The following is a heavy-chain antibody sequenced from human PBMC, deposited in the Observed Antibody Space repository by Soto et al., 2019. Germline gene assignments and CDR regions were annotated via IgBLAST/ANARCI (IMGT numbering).Heavy chain of an antibody. J-gene: IGHJ5*02. D-gene: IGHD6-19*01. CDR1: GASMTSSHW. CDR2: IYHTGSA. V-gene: IGHV4-4*02. CDR3: ARRTTGSGWYPMFDT. Sequence: ASETLSLTCAVSGASMTSSHWWSWISKPPGKGLEWIGEIYHTGSANYKPSLESRVTISVDKSKNRFSLILTSVTAADTATYYSARRTTGSGWYPMFDTWGQGALVTSPQ.